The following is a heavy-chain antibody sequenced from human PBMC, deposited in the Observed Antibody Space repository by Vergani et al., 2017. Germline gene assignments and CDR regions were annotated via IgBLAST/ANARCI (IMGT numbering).Heavy chain of an antibody. Sequence: QVQLVQSGAEVKKPGSSVKVSCKASGGTFSSYTISWVRQAPGPGLEWMGRIIPILGIANYAQKFQGRVTITADKSTSTAYMELSSLRSEDTAVYYCARAPGDYDFVWGSYREPYFDYWGQGTLVTVSS. CDR2: IIPILGIA. J-gene: IGHJ4*02. D-gene: IGHD3-16*02. V-gene: IGHV1-69*02. CDR3: ARAPGDYDFVWGSYREPYFDY. CDR1: GGTFSSYT.